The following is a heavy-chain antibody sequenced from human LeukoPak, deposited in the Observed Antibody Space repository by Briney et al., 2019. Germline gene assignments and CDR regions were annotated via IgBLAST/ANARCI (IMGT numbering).Heavy chain of an antibody. CDR2: MNPNSGNT. CDR3: ARGYCSGGSGYFSSNWFDP. V-gene: IGHV1-8*01. Sequence: ASVKVSCKASGYTFTSYDINWVRQATGQGLGWMGWMNPNSGNTGYAQKFQGRVTMTRNTSISTAYMERSSLRSEDTAVYYCARGYCSGGSGYFSSNWFDPWGQGTLVTVSS. CDR1: GYTFTSYD. J-gene: IGHJ5*02. D-gene: IGHD2-15*01.